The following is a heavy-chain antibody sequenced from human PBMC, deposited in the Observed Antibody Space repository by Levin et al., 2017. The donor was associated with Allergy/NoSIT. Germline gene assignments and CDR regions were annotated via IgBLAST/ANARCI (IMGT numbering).Heavy chain of an antibody. J-gene: IGHJ3*02. Sequence: GGSLRLSCAASGFTFSSYWMSWVRQAPGKGLEWVANIKQDGSEKYYVDSVKGRFTISRDNAKNSLYLQMNSLRAEDTAVYYCARELGYCSSTSCYASPDAFDSWGQGTMVTVSS. CDR3: ARELGYCSSTSCYASPDAFDS. CDR2: IKQDGSEK. D-gene: IGHD2-2*01. CDR1: GFTFSSYW. V-gene: IGHV3-7*04.